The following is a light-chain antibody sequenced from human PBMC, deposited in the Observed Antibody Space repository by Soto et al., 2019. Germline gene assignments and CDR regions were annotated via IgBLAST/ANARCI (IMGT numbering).Light chain of an antibody. J-gene: IGLJ2*01. V-gene: IGLV2-14*01. Sequence: QSVLTQPASVSGSPGQSITISCTGTSTDVGANNYVSWYQQHPGRAPKVMIYDVTNRPSGVSNRFSGSKSGNTASLTISGLQAEDEADYYCYSHVYGTTGVFGGGTKVTVL. CDR1: STDVGANNY. CDR3: YSHVYGTTGV. CDR2: DVT.